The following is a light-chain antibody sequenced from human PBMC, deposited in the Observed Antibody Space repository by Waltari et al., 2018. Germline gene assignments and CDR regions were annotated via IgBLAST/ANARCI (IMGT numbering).Light chain of an antibody. V-gene: IGLV3-19*01. J-gene: IGLJ2*01. CDR3: NCRDSSGKHVL. Sequence: SSELTQDPAVSVALGQTVRITCQGDRLRSYYSNWYQQKPGQAPVVVIYAKNKRPSGIPDRFSGSSSGNTASLTITGAQAEDEADYYCNCRDSSGKHVLFGGGTKLTVL. CDR2: AKN. CDR1: RLRSYY.